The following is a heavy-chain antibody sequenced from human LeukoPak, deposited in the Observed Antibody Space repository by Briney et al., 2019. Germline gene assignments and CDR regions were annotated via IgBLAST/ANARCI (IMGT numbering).Heavy chain of an antibody. CDR2: INHSGST. Sequence: PSETLSLTCAVYGGSFSGYYWSWIRQPPGKGLEWIGEINHSGSTNYNPSLKSRATISVDTSKNQFSLKLSSVTAADTAVYYCARGRDYYDSSGYYVLWGQGTLVTVSS. CDR3: ARGRDYYDSSGYYVL. D-gene: IGHD3-22*01. CDR1: GGSFSGYY. V-gene: IGHV4-34*01. J-gene: IGHJ4*02.